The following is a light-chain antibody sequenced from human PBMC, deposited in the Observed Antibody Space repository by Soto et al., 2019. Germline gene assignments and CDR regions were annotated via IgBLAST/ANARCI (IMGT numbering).Light chain of an antibody. CDR2: GAF. V-gene: IGKV3-11*01. Sequence: EIVLTQSPATLSLSPGERATLSCRASPSVTNYLACYQQKPGQPPRLLIYGAFNRAAGIPSRFSGSGSGTDFTLTISSLEPEDSAVYYCQQRNIWPPVTFGQGTRLEMK. J-gene: IGKJ5*01. CDR3: QQRNIWPPVT. CDR1: PSVTNY.